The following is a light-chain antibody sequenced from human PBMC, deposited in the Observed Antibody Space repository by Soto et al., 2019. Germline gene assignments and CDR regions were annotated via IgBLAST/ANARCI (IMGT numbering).Light chain of an antibody. CDR2: GTS. V-gene: IGKV3-20*01. CDR3: QQYTTSSWT. Sequence: EVVLTQSPGTLSLSPGERAPLSCRASQSVGSSYLAWYQQKPGQAPRVLIYGTSSRATGIPDRFSGSGSGTDFTLTISRLEPEDFAVYYCQQYTTSSWTFGQGTKVEIE. CDR1: QSVGSSY. J-gene: IGKJ1*01.